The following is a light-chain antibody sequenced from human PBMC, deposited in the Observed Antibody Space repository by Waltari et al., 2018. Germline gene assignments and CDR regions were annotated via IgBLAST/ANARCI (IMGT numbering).Light chain of an antibody. CDR2: DAS. CDR3: QQYDNLPLT. V-gene: IGKV1-33*01. CDR1: QDISND. Sequence: DIQMTQSPSSLSASVGDIVTITCQASQDISNDLNWYQQKPGKAPKLLIYDASNLETGVPSRFSGSGAGTDFTFTISSLQPEDIATYYCQQYDNLPLTVGGGTKVEIK. J-gene: IGKJ4*01.